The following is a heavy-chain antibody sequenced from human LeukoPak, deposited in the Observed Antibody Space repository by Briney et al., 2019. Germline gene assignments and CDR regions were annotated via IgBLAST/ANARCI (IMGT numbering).Heavy chain of an antibody. Sequence: PGRSLRLSCAASGFTFSSYAMHWVRQAPGKGLEWVAVISYDGSNKYYADSVKGRFTISRDNSKNTLYLQMNSLRAEDTAIYYCAKGGAEAGTLYLEYWGQGTLVTVSS. J-gene: IGHJ4*02. V-gene: IGHV3-30-3*01. CDR1: GFTFSSYA. D-gene: IGHD6-13*01. CDR2: ISYDGSNK. CDR3: AKGGAEAGTLYLEY.